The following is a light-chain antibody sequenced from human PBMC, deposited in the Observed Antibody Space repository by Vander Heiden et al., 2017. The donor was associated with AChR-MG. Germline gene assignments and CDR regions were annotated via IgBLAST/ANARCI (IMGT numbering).Light chain of an antibody. J-gene: IGLJ3*02. CDR1: NSNIGNNY. CDR2: DNN. CDR3: GTWDSSLSALV. V-gene: IGLV1-51*01. Sequence: QSVLTQPPSVSAAPGQKVTISCSGSNSNIGNNYVAWYQQLPGTAPQLLIYDNNQRPSEIPDRFSGSKSGTSATLGITGLQTGDEAEYYCGTWDSSLSALVFGGGTKLTVL.